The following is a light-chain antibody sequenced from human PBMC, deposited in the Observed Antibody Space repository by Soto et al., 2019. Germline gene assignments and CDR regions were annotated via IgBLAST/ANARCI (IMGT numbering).Light chain of an antibody. CDR2: RSN. CDR1: SSNIGSNY. Sequence: QSVLTQPPSASGTPGQRVTISCSGSSSNIGSNYVYWYQQLPGTAPKLLIYRSNQRPSGVPDRFSGSKSDSSASLAISGLRSEDEADYYCAAWDDSLRGVLFGGGTKLTVL. CDR3: AAWDDSLRGVL. J-gene: IGLJ2*01. V-gene: IGLV1-47*01.